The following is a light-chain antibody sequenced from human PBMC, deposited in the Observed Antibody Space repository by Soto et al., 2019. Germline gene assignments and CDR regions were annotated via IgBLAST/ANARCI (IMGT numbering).Light chain of an antibody. CDR3: CSYAGSYV. V-gene: IGLV2-11*01. CDR2: DVS. CDR1: SSDVGGYNY. Sequence: ALAQPRSVSGSPGQSVTISCTGTSSDVGGYNYVSWYQQHPGKAPKLMIYDVSKRPSGVPDRFSGSKSGNTASLTISGLQAEDEADYYCCSYAGSYVFGTGTKVTVL. J-gene: IGLJ1*01.